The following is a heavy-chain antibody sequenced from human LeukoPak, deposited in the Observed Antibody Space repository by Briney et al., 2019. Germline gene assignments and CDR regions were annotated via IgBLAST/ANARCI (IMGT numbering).Heavy chain of an antibody. CDR3: AHFKGGSFDF. CDR2: IYYSGNT. D-gene: IGHD1-26*01. V-gene: IGHV4-39*01. J-gene: IGHJ3*01. CDR1: GGSISSSNYY. Sequence: SETLSLTCTVSGGSISSSNYYWGWIRQPPGKGLEWVGSIYYSGNTYYNPSLKSRVTISVDTSKNQFSLKLTSVTAADTAVYYCAHFKGGSFDFWGQGTMVTVSS.